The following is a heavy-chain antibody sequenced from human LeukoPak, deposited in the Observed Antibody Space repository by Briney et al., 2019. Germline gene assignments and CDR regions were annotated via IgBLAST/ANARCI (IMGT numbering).Heavy chain of an antibody. CDR1: GGSISSGGYY. V-gene: IGHV4-30-2*01. CDR3: ARDLGNGNVVVPAAIGAFDY. CDR2: IYHSGST. D-gene: IGHD2-2*02. Sequence: SETLSLTCTVSGGSISSGGYYWSWIRQPPGKGLEWIGYIYHSGSTYYNPSLKSRVTISVDRSKNQFSLKLSSVTAADTAVYYCARDLGNGNVVVPAAIGAFDYWGQGTLVTVSS. J-gene: IGHJ4*02.